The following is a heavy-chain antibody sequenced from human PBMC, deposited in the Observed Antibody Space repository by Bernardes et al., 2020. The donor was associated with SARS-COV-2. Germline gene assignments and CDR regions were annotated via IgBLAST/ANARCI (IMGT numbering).Heavy chain of an antibody. Sequence: ASVKVSCKASGYTSTSYGISWVRQAPGQGLQWMGWISGYNGNKNYAQRFQGRVTMTTDTSTSTAYMELRSLRSDDTAVYYCARGPWEYRSSSSYYYGMDVWG. J-gene: IGHJ6*02. V-gene: IGHV1-18*01. CDR2: ISGYNGNK. CDR3: ARGPWEYRSSSSYYYGMDV. D-gene: IGHD6-6*01. CDR1: GYTSTSYG.